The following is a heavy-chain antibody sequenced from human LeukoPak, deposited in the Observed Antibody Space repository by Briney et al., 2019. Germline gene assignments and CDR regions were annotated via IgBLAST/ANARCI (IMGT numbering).Heavy chain of an antibody. J-gene: IGHJ6*03. CDR2: LHTSGST. V-gene: IGHV4-4*07. D-gene: IGHD6-13*01. CDR1: GGSISSYY. Sequence: SETLSLTCTVSGGSISSYYWSWIRQPAGEGLEWIGRLHTSGSTHYNPSLKSRVTMSVDTSKNQFSLKLSSVTAADTAVYYCPRQGIAAPGKIPTYSSSMDVGAKGPPVTTSS. CDR3: PRQGIAAPGKIPTYSSSMDV.